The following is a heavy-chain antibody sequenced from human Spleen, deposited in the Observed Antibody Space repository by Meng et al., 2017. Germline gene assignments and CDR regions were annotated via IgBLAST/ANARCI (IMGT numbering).Heavy chain of an antibody. D-gene: IGHD3/OR15-3a*01. CDR1: GYTITTTE. Sequence: LAQAWWQVQRPCAPAKVALNAPGYTITTTETNWWRQATGPGLEWLRLMNPHNGNTAYQQKFQGRVSMTRNTPITTAYMDLRILRSDDPAVYFCTRTPRDWGIDYWGQAPWSPSPQ. CDR2: MNPHNGNT. V-gene: IGHV1-8*01. CDR3: TRTPRDWGIDY. J-gene: IGHJ4*01.